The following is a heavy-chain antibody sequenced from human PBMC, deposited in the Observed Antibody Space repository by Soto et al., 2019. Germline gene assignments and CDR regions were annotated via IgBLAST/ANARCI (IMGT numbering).Heavy chain of an antibody. CDR2: IIPIFGTA. J-gene: IGHJ4*02. CDR1: GGTFSSYA. CDR3: AIENCSGGSCYSNY. V-gene: IGHV1-69*13. Sequence: GASVKVSCKASGGTFSSYAISWVRQAPGQGLEWMGGIIPIFGTANYAQKFQGRVTITADESTSTAYMELSSLRSEDTAVYYCAIENCSGGSCYSNYWGQGTLVTVS. D-gene: IGHD2-15*01.